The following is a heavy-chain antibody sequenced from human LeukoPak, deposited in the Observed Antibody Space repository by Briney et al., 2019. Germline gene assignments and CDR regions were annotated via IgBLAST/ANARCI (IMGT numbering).Heavy chain of an antibody. CDR1: GYTFTGYY. J-gene: IGHJ5*02. V-gene: IGHV1-2*06. Sequence: AASVKVSCKAFGYTFTGYYVHWVRQAPGLGLEWMGRINPNNGDSNFAQKFQGRVTMTRDTSISTVYMDLSRLRSDDTAVYYCARVSSPLQYNWFDPWGQGTLVTVSS. D-gene: IGHD1-14*01. CDR2: INPNNGDS. CDR3: ARVSSPLQYNWFDP.